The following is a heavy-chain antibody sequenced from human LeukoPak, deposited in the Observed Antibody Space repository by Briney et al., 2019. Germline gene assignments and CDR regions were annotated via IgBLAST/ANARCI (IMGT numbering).Heavy chain of an antibody. CDR2: ISYDGSNK. D-gene: IGHD3-22*01. J-gene: IGHJ3*02. Sequence: PGRSLRLSCAASGFTFSSYAMHWVRQAPGKGLEWVAVISYDGSNKYYADSVKGRFTISRDNSKNTLYLQMNSLRAEDTAVYYCAREYYYDPGAFDIWGQGTMVTVSS. CDR3: AREYYYDPGAFDI. CDR1: GFTFSSYA. V-gene: IGHV3-30-3*01.